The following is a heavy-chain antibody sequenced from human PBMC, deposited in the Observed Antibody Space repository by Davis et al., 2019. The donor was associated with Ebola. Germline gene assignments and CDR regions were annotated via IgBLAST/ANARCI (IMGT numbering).Heavy chain of an antibody. V-gene: IGHV3-74*03. CDR1: GFTFSSYW. CDR3: TRSDYFDY. Sequence: GESLKISCAASGFTFSSYWMSWVRQAPGKGLVWVSRIKYDGSSLTYADSVKGRFTISRDNAKNTLYLQMNSLRAEDTAVYYCTRSDYFDYWGQGTLVIVSS. CDR2: IKYDGSSL. J-gene: IGHJ4*02.